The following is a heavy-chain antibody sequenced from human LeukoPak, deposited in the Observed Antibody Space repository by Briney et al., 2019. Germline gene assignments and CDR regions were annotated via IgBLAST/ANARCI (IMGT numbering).Heavy chain of an antibody. CDR1: GFTFGQYW. D-gene: IGHD3-22*01. V-gene: IGHV3-7*01. Sequence: GGSLRLSCEASGFTFGQYWMRWFRQAPGRGLEWVANLKEDGSVKQHADSVRGRFTISRDNAKNLVYLQMSSLRAEDSAVYFCARDERSGYYIYWGQGILVTVSS. CDR2: LKEDGSVK. J-gene: IGHJ4*02. CDR3: ARDERSGYYIY.